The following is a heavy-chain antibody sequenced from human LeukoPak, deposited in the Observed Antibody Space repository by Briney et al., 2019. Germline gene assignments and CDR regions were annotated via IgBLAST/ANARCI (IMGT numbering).Heavy chain of an antibody. V-gene: IGHV4-61*05. CDR3: ARQGRGSSAGFDY. Sequence: SETLSLTCTVSGDSISSSSSYWGWIRQPPGRGLEWIGNIYYTGSTNYNPSLKSRVTISVDTSKNQFSLKLSSVTAADTAVYYCARQGRGSSAGFDYWGQGTLVTVSS. J-gene: IGHJ4*02. CDR2: IYYTGST. CDR1: GDSISSSSSY. D-gene: IGHD6-13*01.